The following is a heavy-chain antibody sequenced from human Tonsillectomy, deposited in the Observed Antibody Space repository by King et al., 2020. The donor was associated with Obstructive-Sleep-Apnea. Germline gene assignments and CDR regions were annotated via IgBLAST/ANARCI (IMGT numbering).Heavy chain of an antibody. CDR1: GGSISRYY. J-gene: IGHJ4*02. Sequence: VQLQESGPGLVKPSETLSLTCTVSGGSISRYYWSWIRQPPGKGLEWIGYIYYSGSTNYNPSLKSRITISVDTSKKPFALKLGSVSAADTAVYYCARGHPIYDILTGYPEGFDYWGQGTLVTVSS. CDR3: ARGHPIYDILTGYPEGFDY. D-gene: IGHD3-9*01. CDR2: IYYSGST. V-gene: IGHV4-59*01.